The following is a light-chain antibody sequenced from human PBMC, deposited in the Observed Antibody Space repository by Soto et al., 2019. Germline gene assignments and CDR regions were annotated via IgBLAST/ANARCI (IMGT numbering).Light chain of an antibody. CDR1: QSISEW. CDR3: QHYNSYSEA. V-gene: IGKV1-5*01. Sequence: DIQMTQSPSTLSSSLGDRVTITCRASQSISEWLAWYQQKPGKAPNLLIYDASSLESGVPSRFSGSGSGTEFTLTISSLKNDDFATYYCQHYNSYSEAFGQGTKVDIK. CDR2: DAS. J-gene: IGKJ1*01.